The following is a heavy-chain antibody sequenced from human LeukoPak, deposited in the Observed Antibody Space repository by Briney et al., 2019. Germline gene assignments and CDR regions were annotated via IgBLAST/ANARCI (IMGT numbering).Heavy chain of an antibody. V-gene: IGHV4-59*01. CDR1: RGSISSYY. CDR3: ARELPLGYCSGGSCQNWYFDL. J-gene: IGHJ2*01. D-gene: IGHD2-15*01. CDR2: IDNTAKI. Sequence: PSETLSLTCTVSRGSISSYYWNWIRQSPGKGLEWIGYIDNTAKITTNPSLRSRVTISVDTPKNQFSLKLNSATAADTAVYYCARELPLGYCSGGSCQNWYFDLWGRGTLVTVSS.